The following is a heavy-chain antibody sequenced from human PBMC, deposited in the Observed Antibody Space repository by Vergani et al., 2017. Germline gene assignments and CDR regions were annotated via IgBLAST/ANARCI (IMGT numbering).Heavy chain of an antibody. Sequence: EVQLVESGGGLVKPGGSLRLSCAASGFTFSNAWMSWVRQAPGKGLEWVGRIKSKTDGGTTDYAAPVKGRFTISRDDSKNTLYLQMNSLKTEDTAVYYCAKQRDMVRDFDIWGQGTMVTVSS. CDR1: GFTFSNAW. D-gene: IGHD3-10*01. CDR3: AKQRDMVRDFDI. J-gene: IGHJ3*02. CDR2: IKSKTDGGTT. V-gene: IGHV3-15*01.